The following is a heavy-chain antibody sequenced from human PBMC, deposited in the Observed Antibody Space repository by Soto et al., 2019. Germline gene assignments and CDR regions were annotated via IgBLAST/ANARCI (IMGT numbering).Heavy chain of an antibody. V-gene: IGHV1-69*13. D-gene: IGHD3-22*01. Sequence: SVKVSCKASGNSFSSYILTWVRQAPGQELEWMGGIIPIFGTADYAQKFQGRVTITADESTSTAYMELNSLRSEDTAVYYCARAYSSVRYYFDNWGQGTLVTVSS. CDR3: ARAYSSVRYYFDN. CDR2: IIPIFGTA. J-gene: IGHJ4*02. CDR1: GNSFSSYI.